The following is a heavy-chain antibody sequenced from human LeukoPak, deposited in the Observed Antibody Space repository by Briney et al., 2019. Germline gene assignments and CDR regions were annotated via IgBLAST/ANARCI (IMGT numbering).Heavy chain of an antibody. Sequence: KPSETLSLTCTVSGGSISSADYYWIWVRQPPGKGLEWIGYIYHSGITNYNPSLKSRISISIDTSRNQFSLKLSSVTAADTAVYYCARWNYYDKTWGRPFDHWGQGTLVTVSS. D-gene: IGHD3-16*01. J-gene: IGHJ4*02. V-gene: IGHV4-30-4*08. CDR2: IYHSGIT. CDR1: GGSISSADYY. CDR3: ARWNYYDKTWGRPFDH.